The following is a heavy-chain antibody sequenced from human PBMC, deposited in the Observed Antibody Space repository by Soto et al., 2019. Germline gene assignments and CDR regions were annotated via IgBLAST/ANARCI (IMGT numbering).Heavy chain of an antibody. D-gene: IGHD3-10*01. CDR1: GGSISSSNW. V-gene: IGHV4-4*02. Sequence: QVQLQESGPGLVKPSGTLSLTCAVSGGSISSSNWWGWVRQPQGKGREWFGEIYHSGSTNYNPSLKSRVTISVDKSKNQFSLKLSSVTAADTAVYYCARGGTMVRGVTYYYYGMDVWGQGTTVTVSS. J-gene: IGHJ6*02. CDR2: IYHSGST. CDR3: ARGGTMVRGVTYYYYGMDV.